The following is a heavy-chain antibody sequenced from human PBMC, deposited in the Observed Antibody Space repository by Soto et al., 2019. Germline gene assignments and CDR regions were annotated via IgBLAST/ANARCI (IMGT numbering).Heavy chain of an antibody. D-gene: IGHD5-18*01. CDR1: GGSISSGGYY. CDR2: IYYSGST. CDR3: TTKNGYVPPTEY. J-gene: IGHJ4*02. Sequence: SGTLSLTCTVSGGSISSGGYYWNWIRQHPGKGLEWIGYIYYSGSTYYNPSLKSRVTISVDTSKNQFSLKLSSVTAADTAVYYCTTKNGYVPPTEYWGQGTLVTVSS. V-gene: IGHV4-31*03.